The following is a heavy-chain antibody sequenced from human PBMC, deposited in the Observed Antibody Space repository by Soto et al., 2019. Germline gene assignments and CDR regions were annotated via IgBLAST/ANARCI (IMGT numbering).Heavy chain of an antibody. CDR3: ARGAMSRGGSSLDV. D-gene: IGHD3-10*01. CDR2: FYYTGST. J-gene: IGHJ6*02. Sequence: QVQLQESGPGLVKPSQTLSLTCTVSGASITSDDYFWGWIRQPPGQVLEWPAFFYYTGSTYYNPSPKSRATISVDTAKFQCSLRLLSVTAADSAVYYCARGAMSRGGSSLDVWGQGITVTVSS. CDR1: GASITSDDYF. V-gene: IGHV4-30-4*01.